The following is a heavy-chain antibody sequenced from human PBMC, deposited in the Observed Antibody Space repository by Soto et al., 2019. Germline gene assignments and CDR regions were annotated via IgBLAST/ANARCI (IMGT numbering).Heavy chain of an antibody. J-gene: IGHJ4*02. V-gene: IGHV1-46*01. Sequence: ASVKVSCKASEYTFTSYYMHWVRQAPGQGLEWMGIINPSGGSTSYAQKFQGRVTMTRDTSTSTVYMELSSLRSEDTAVYYCARDTIVVVPAAKNGLRYFDYWGQGTLVTVSS. CDR2: INPSGGST. CDR3: ARDTIVVVPAAKNGLRYFDY. D-gene: IGHD2-2*01. CDR1: EYTFTSYY.